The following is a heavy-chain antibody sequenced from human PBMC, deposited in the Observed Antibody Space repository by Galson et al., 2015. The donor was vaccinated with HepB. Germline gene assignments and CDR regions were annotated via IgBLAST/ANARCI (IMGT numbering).Heavy chain of an antibody. D-gene: IGHD1-26*01. V-gene: IGHV3-30*18. CDR2: ISYDGSNK. Sequence: SLRLSCAASGFTFSSYGMHWVRQAPGKGLEWVAVISYDGSNKYYADSVKGRFTISRDNSKNTLYLQMNSLRAEDTAVYYCAKGEGELTPFGYWGQGTLVTVSS. CDR1: GFTFSSYG. CDR3: AKGEGELTPFGY. J-gene: IGHJ4*02.